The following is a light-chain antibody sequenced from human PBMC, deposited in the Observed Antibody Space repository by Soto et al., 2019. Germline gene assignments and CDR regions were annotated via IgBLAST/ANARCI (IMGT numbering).Light chain of an antibody. J-gene: IGKJ1*01. Sequence: DIQMTQSPACLSPCLRDIATITFRASQGISSYLNWYQQKPGKAPKLLIYAASSLQSGVPSRFSGSGSGTDFTLKISRVEAEDVGVYYCMQTLQSWTFGQGTKVDIK. CDR2: AAS. CDR1: QGISSY. V-gene: IGKV1-39*02. CDR3: MQTLQSWT.